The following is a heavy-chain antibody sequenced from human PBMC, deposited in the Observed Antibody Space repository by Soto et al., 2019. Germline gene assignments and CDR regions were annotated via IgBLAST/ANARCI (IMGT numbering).Heavy chain of an antibody. CDR2: ISSGSSDT. V-gene: IGHV3-21*01. J-gene: IGHJ4*02. CDR3: ARVAY. CDR1: GFPFDNYA. Sequence: PGGSLRLSCEASGFPFDNYAMSWVRQVPGKGLEWVASISSGSSDTWYADSVKGRFIISRDNAQNSLFLQMNTLRPEDTAMYYCARVAYWGPGTQVTVSS.